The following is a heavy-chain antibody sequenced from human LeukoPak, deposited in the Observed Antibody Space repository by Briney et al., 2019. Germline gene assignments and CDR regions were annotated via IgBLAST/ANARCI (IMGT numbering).Heavy chain of an antibody. CDR1: GGSVSSGSYY. D-gene: IGHD1-26*01. Sequence: SSETLSLTCTVSGGSVSSGSYYWSWIRQPPGKGLEWIGYIYYSGSTNYNPSLKSRVTISVDTSKNQFSLKLSSVTAADTAVYYCARNRLGSGSYYSYGYWGQGTLVTVSS. J-gene: IGHJ4*02. CDR3: ARNRLGSGSYYSYGY. CDR2: IYYSGST. V-gene: IGHV4-61*01.